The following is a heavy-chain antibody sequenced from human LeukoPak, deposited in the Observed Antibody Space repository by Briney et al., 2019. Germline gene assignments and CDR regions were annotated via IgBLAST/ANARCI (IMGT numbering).Heavy chain of an antibody. CDR3: ARSGSWYNYFDY. J-gene: IGHJ4*02. V-gene: IGHV3-33*03. CDR2: IWYDGSNK. CDR1: GFTFSSYG. D-gene: IGHD6-13*01. Sequence: GSLRLSCAASGFTFSSYGMHWVRQAPGKGLEWVAVIWYDGSNKYYADSVKGRFTISRDNAKNSLYLQMNSLRAEDTAIYYCARSGSWYNYFDYWGQGTLVTVSS.